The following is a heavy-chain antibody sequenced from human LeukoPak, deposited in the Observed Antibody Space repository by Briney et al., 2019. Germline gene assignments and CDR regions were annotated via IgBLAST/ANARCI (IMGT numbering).Heavy chain of an antibody. Sequence: GGSLRLSCAASGISFRSYGVHWVRQAPGKGLEWVTFIWYDASNKYYAESVKGRFTISRDNSRNTVFLQMNSLRAEDTAIYYCARDLKWGPGLNYYYGMDVWGRGTTVTVSS. J-gene: IGHJ6*02. D-gene: IGHD1-26*01. CDR3: ARDLKWGPGLNYYYGMDV. CDR2: IWYDASNK. V-gene: IGHV3-33*01. CDR1: GISFRSYG.